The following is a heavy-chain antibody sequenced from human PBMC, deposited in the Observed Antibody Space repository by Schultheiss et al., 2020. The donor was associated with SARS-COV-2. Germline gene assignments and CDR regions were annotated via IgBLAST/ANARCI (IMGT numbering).Heavy chain of an antibody. CDR1: GGSFSGYY. D-gene: IGHD3-22*01. CDR2: INHSGST. V-gene: IGHV4-34*01. Sequence: GSLRLSCAVYGGSFSGYYWSWIRQPPGKGLEWIGEINHSGSTNYNPSLKSRVTISVDTSKNQFSLKLSSVTAADTAVYYCARESDYYDSSGPTLPDYWGQGTLVTVSS. J-gene: IGHJ4*02. CDR3: ARESDYYDSSGPTLPDY.